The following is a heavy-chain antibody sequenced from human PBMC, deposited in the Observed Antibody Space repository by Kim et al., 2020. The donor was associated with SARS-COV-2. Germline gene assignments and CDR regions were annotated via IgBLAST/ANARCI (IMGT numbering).Heavy chain of an antibody. V-gene: IGHV3-21*01. Sequence: GGSLRLSCAASGFTFSSYSMNWVRQAPGKGLEWVSSISSSSSYIYYADSVKGRFTISRDNAKNSLYLQMNSLRAEDTAVYYCARREGGWYQRYYYGMDVWGQGTTVTVSS. CDR2: ISSSSSYI. CDR3: ARREGGWYQRYYYGMDV. J-gene: IGHJ6*02. CDR1: GFTFSSYS. D-gene: IGHD6-19*01.